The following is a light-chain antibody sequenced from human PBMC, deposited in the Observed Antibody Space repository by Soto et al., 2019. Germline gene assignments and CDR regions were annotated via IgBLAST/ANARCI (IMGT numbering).Light chain of an antibody. J-gene: IGKJ5*01. V-gene: IGKV1-5*01. Sequence: EIQMTQSPSTVSAYVGDSVTITCRASQSITTWLAWYQQRPGKAPKLLIYDVSSLQSGVPSRFSGSGSGTDFTFTISSLQPEDIATYYCQQYDNLSITFGQGTRLEIK. CDR1: QSITTW. CDR2: DVS. CDR3: QQYDNLSIT.